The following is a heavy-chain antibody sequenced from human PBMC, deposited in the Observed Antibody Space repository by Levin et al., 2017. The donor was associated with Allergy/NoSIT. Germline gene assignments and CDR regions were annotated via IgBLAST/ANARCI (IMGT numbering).Heavy chain of an antibody. V-gene: IGHV1-2*02. D-gene: IGHD3-10*01. Sequence: GGSLRLSCKASGYTFTDYYIHWVRQAPGQGLEWMGWINPNSGGTNYEQKFQGRVTMTRDTSISTAYMELSSLRSDDTAVYYCARAGSSANLGSYYRWGQGTLVTVSS. J-gene: IGHJ4*02. CDR3: ARAGSSANLGSYYR. CDR2: INPNSGGT. CDR1: GYTFTDYY.